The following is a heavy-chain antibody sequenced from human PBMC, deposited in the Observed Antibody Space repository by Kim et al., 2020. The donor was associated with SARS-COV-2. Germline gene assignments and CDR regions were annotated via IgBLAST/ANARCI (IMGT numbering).Heavy chain of an antibody. CDR1: GGSISSYY. J-gene: IGHJ5*02. Sequence: SETLSLTCTVSGGSISSYYWSWIRQPPGKGLEWFGYIYYSGSTNYNPSLKSRVTISVDTSKNQFSLKLSSVTAADTAVYYCAGEGCSGGSCYVDPWGQGTLVTVSS. CDR3: AGEGCSGGSCYVDP. CDR2: IYYSGST. D-gene: IGHD2-15*01. V-gene: IGHV4-59*01.